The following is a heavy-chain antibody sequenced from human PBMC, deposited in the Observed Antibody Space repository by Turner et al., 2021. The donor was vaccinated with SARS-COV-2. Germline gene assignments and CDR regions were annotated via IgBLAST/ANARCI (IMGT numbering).Heavy chain of an antibody. CDR3: AKDLDYVWGSYRSTEYFQH. D-gene: IGHD3-16*02. CDR2: ISGSGGST. Sequence: EVQLLESGGGLVQPGGSLRLSCAASGFTFSSYAMSWVRQAPGKGLEWVSGISGSGGSTYYADSVKGRFTISRDNSKNTLYLQMNSLRAEDTAVYYCAKDLDYVWGSYRSTEYFQHWGQGTLVTVSS. CDR1: GFTFSSYA. V-gene: IGHV3-23*01. J-gene: IGHJ1*01.